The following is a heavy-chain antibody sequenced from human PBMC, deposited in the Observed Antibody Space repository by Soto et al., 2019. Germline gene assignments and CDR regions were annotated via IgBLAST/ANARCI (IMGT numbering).Heavy chain of an antibody. CDR1: GFTFSGYA. Sequence: QVQLVESGGGVVQPGRSLTLSCAGSGFTFSGYAVHWARQAPGKGLEWVAVISKDGSNKYHADSVEGRFTISRDNYRNXXXXGRXXXSRDNERKTVXXQXNXXRSEDTAVYYCGRDRGDPVRLGRGVMCRDDWYLDFWGRGTLVTVSS. CDR3: XQXNXXRSEDTAVYYCGRDRGDPVRLGRGVMCRDDWYLDF. V-gene: IGHV3-30-3*01. CDR2: ISKDGSNK. D-gene: IGHD3-10*01. J-gene: IGHJ2*01.